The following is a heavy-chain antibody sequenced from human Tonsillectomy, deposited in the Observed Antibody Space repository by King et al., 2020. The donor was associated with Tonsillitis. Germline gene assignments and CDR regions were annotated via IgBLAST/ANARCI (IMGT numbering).Heavy chain of an antibody. CDR1: GFTFDDFS. J-gene: IGHJ4*02. V-gene: IGHV3-9*01. Sequence: DVQLVESGGGLVQPGRSLRLSCAASGFTFDDFSMHWVRQVPGKGLEWVSGISWNSGSVGYADSVKGRFTISRDNAKNSLYLQMNSLRAEDTALYYCVKDITVAGTFTYDYWGQGTLVTVSS. CDR3: VKDITVAGTFTYDY. CDR2: ISWNSGSV. D-gene: IGHD6-19*01.